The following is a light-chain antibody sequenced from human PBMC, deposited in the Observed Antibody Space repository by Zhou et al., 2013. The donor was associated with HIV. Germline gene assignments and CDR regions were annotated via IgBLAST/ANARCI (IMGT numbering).Light chain of an antibody. CDR1: QSVSSN. Sequence: EIVMTQSPATLSVSPGERATLSCRASQSVSSNLAWYQQKPGQAPRLLIYGASSRAAGTPERISGDLSGADFTLRITRLEPEDFGVYYCQQYGSAPITFGQGTRLDMK. V-gene: IGKV3-20*01. CDR3: QQYGSAPIT. CDR2: GAS. J-gene: IGKJ5*01.